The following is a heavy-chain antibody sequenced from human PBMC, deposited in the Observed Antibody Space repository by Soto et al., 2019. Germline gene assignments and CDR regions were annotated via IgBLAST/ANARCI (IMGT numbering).Heavy chain of an antibody. J-gene: IGHJ5*02. Sequence: SETLSLTCTVSGGSISSYYWSWIRQPPGKGLEWIGYIYYSGSTNYNPSPKSRVTISVDTSKNQFSLKLSSVTAADTAVYYCARHQQQLYLGPHNWFDPWGQGTLVTVSS. CDR1: GGSISSYY. CDR2: IYYSGST. CDR3: ARHQQQLYLGPHNWFDP. V-gene: IGHV4-59*08. D-gene: IGHD6-13*01.